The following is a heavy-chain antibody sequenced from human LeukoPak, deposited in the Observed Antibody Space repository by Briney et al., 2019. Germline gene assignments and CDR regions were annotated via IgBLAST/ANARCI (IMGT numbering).Heavy chain of an antibody. CDR3: MTAAGYNFGQY. CDR1: GLTVNNDY. J-gene: IGHJ4*02. D-gene: IGHD5-18*01. Sequence: GGSLRLSCAASGLTVNNDYMNWVRQAPGKGLEWVSALYIGGNTYYADSVRGRFTISRDNSKNTLYLQMNSLRAEDTAIYYCMTAAGYNFGQYWGQGTLVTVSS. CDR2: LYIGGNT. V-gene: IGHV3-53*01.